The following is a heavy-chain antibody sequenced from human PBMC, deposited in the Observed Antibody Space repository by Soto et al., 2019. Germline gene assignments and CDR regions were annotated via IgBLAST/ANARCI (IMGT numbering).Heavy chain of an antibody. Sequence: ASVKVSCKASGYTFTSYGISWVRQAPGQGLEWMGWISAYNGNTNYAQKLQGRVTMTTDTSTSTAYMELRSLRSDDTAVYYCARGREMITFGGVIVPLDYWGQGTLVTVAS. V-gene: IGHV1-18*01. D-gene: IGHD3-16*02. CDR3: ARGREMITFGGVIVPLDY. CDR2: ISAYNGNT. CDR1: GYTFTSYG. J-gene: IGHJ4*02.